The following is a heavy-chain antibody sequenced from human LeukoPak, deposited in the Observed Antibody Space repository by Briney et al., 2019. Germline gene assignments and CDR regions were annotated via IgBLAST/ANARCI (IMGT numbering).Heavy chain of an antibody. CDR3: ARNIAARRYFDY. V-gene: IGHV3-21*01. J-gene: IGHJ4*02. D-gene: IGHD6-6*01. Sequence: PGGSLRLSCAASGFTFSSYSMNWVRQAPGKGLEWVSSISSSSSYIYYADSVKGRFTISRDNAKNSLYLQMNSLRAKDTAVYYCARNIAARRYFDYWGQGTLVTVSS. CDR1: GFTFSSYS. CDR2: ISSSSSYI.